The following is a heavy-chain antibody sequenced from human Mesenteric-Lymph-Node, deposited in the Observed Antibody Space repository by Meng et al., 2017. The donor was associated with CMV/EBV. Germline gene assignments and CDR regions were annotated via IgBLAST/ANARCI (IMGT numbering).Heavy chain of an antibody. CDR3: AKMGATGVYFDY. J-gene: IGHJ4*02. Sequence: GGSLRLSCAASGFTFRNAWMSWVRQAPGKGLEWVSAISGSGGGTYYADSVKGRFTISRDNSKNTLYLQMNSLRAEDTAVYYCAKMGATGVYFDYWGQGTLVTVSS. D-gene: IGHD1-26*01. CDR2: ISGSGGGT. V-gene: IGHV3-23*01. CDR1: GFTFRNAW.